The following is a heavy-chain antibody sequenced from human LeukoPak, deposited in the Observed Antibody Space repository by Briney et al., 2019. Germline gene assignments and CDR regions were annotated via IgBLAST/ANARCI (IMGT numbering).Heavy chain of an antibody. V-gene: IGHV3-33*01. J-gene: IGHJ4*02. Sequence: PGGSLSLSCAASGFTFSSYGMHWVCRAPGKGLEWVAVIWYDGSNKYYADSVKGRFTISRDNSKNTLYLQMNSLRAEDTAVYYCARACRMSSSSSDYWGQGTLVTVSS. CDR1: GFTFSSYG. CDR3: ARACRMSSSSSDY. D-gene: IGHD6-6*01. CDR2: IWYDGSNK.